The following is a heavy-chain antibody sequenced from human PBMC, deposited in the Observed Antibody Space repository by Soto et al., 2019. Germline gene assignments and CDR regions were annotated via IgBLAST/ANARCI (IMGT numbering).Heavy chain of an antibody. D-gene: IGHD3-22*01. J-gene: IGHJ3*02. CDR3: ARAETYYYDSSGYYYGPHDAFDI. CDR2: ISDNGGST. V-gene: IGHV3-23*01. Sequence: GGSLRLSCAASGFTFSGYAMSCVRQAPGKGLEWVSTISDNGGSTYYADSVKGRFTISRDNAKNSLYLQMNSLRAEDTAVYYCARAETYYYDSSGYYYGPHDAFDIWGQGTMVTVSS. CDR1: GFTFSGYA.